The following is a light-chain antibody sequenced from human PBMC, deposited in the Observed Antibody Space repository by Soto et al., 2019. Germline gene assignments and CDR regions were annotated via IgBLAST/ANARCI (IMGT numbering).Light chain of an antibody. CDR2: EVS. V-gene: IGLV2-8*01. Sequence: QSTLTQPPSASGSPGQSVTISCTGTSSDVGGYNYVSWYQQHPGKAPKLMIYEVSKRPSGVPDRFSGSKSGNTASLTVSGLQAEDEADSYCSSYAGWVVFGTGTKLTVL. J-gene: IGLJ1*01. CDR1: SSDVGGYNY. CDR3: SSYAGWVV.